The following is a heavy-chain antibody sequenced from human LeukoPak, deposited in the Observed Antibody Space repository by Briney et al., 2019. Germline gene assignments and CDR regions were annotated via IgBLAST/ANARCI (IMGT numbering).Heavy chain of an antibody. CDR3: ARGGWELDY. CDR2: IYYSGST. Sequence: SETLSFTCTVSGGSISSYYWSWIRQPPGKGLEWIGYIYYSGSTNYNPSLKSRVTISVDTSKNQFSLKLSSVTAADTAVYYCARGGWELDYWGQGTLATVSS. D-gene: IGHD1-26*01. J-gene: IGHJ4*02. V-gene: IGHV4-59*01. CDR1: GGSISSYY.